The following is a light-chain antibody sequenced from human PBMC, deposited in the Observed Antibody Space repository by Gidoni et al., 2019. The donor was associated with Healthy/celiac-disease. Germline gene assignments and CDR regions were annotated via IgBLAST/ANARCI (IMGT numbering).Light chain of an antibody. Sequence: DIQMTQSPSSLSASVGDRVTITCRASQSISSYLNWYQQKPGKAPKLLIYAASSLQSGFPSRFSGSGSGTDFTLTISSLQPEDFATYYCQQSYSTPPRFGQXTKLEIK. V-gene: IGKV1-39*01. CDR2: AAS. CDR1: QSISSY. J-gene: IGKJ2*03. CDR3: QQSYSTPPR.